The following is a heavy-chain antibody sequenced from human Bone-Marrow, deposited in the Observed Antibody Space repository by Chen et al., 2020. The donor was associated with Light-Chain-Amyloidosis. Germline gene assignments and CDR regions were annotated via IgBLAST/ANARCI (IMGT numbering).Heavy chain of an antibody. CDR3: AKVWLDAFNL. Sequence: QVQLQESGPGLVKPSETLSLICDVSGDSINSSNWWSWVRQSPGKGLEWIGYVFYGGGTSYNPSLKSRVSISVDTSKNQVSLKMSSVTAADTAVYYCAKVWLDAFNLWGPGTMVTVSS. CDR1: GDSINSSNW. J-gene: IGHJ3*01. V-gene: IGHV4-4*02. D-gene: IGHD5-12*01. CDR2: VFYGGGT.